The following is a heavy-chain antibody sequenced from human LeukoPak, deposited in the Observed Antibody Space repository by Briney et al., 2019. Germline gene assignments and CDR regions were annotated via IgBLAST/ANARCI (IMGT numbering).Heavy chain of an antibody. D-gene: IGHD3-16*01. J-gene: IGHJ4*02. CDR2: ISGSGATT. V-gene: IGHV3-23*01. CDR3: AKGARLRLGEDFDY. CDR1: GFIFTSYA. Sequence: GRSLRLSCAASGFIFTSYAMSWVRHTPGKGLEWVSGISGSGATTYYADSVKGRLTISRDNSKNTVYLQMNSLRAEDTAVYYCAKGARLRLGEDFDYWGQGTLVTVSS.